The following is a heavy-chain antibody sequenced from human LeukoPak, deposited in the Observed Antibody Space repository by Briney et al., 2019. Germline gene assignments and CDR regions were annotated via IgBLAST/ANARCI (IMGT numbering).Heavy chain of an antibody. CDR2: IYYSGST. Sequence: SETLSLTCTVSGGSISSSSYYWGWIRQPPGKGLEWIGSIYYSGSTYYNPSLKSRVTISVDTSKNQFSLKLSSVTAADTAVYYCARVGGGFDIWGQGTMVTVSS. CDR1: GGSISSSSYY. J-gene: IGHJ3*02. CDR3: ARVGGGFDI. V-gene: IGHV4-39*07. D-gene: IGHD3-16*01.